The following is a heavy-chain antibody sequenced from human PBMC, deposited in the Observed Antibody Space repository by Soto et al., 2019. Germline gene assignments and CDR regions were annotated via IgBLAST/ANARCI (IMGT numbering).Heavy chain of an antibody. CDR3: AKDPSGGVSNWFDP. Sequence: GESLKISCAASGFSFLSYAMSWVREAPGKGLEWVSAIGASGGSTYYADSVKGRFTISRDNSKNTLYLQMNSLRAEDTAVYFCAKDPSGGVSNWFDPWGQGTLVTVSS. D-gene: IGHD2-8*02. V-gene: IGHV3-23*01. CDR1: GFSFLSYA. CDR2: IGASGGST. J-gene: IGHJ5*02.